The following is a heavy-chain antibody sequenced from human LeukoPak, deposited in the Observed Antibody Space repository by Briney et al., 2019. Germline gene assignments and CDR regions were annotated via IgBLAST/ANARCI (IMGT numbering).Heavy chain of an antibody. V-gene: IGHV3-7*01. Sequence: GGSLRLSCVASGFASSSHWMTWVRQAPGKGLEWVANIKEDGSETYYVDSVRGRFTISRDNTKNSLFLQMNSLRAEDTAFYYCARARAVLKTNNWYFNLWGRGTLVTVSS. CDR2: IKEDGSET. CDR1: GFASSSHW. CDR3: ARARAVLKTNNWYFNL. D-gene: IGHD3-10*01. J-gene: IGHJ2*01.